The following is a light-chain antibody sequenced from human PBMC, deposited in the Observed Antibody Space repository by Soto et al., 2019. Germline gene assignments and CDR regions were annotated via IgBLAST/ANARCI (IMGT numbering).Light chain of an antibody. Sequence: EIVMTQSPATLSVSQGERATLSCRASESVSSNLAWYQQKPGQAPRLLIYGASTSATGIPARFSGSGSETVFTLTISGLQSEDFAVYYCQKDNKWPLTFGGGTKVEIK. V-gene: IGKV3-15*01. CDR2: GAS. CDR1: ESVSSN. J-gene: IGKJ4*01. CDR3: QKDNKWPLT.